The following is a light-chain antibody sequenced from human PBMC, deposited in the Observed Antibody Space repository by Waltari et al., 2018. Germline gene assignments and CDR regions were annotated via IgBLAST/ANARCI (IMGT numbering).Light chain of an antibody. CDR2: GPD. CDR3: HSRETFSTRL. CDR1: SLRRYY. Sequence: SSDLTQDPSLSVALGQTVRITCQGDSLRRYYASWYKQRPGQAPILVLYGPDNRPSGIPDRFSGSTSGNTASLTITGAQAEDEADYYCHSRETFSTRLFGGGTRLTV. J-gene: IGLJ2*01. V-gene: IGLV3-19*01.